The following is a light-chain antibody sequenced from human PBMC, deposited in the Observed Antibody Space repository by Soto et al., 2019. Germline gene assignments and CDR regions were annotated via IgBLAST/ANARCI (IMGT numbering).Light chain of an antibody. Sequence: EIVLTQSPATLSLSPGERATLSCRASQSVSSYLAWYQQKPGQAPRLLIYDASNRATGIPARFSGSGSGTDFTLTISSLETEDFAVYYCQGGAFGPGTKVEIK. V-gene: IGKV3-11*01. CDR2: DAS. CDR3: QGGA. CDR1: QSVSSY. J-gene: IGKJ1*01.